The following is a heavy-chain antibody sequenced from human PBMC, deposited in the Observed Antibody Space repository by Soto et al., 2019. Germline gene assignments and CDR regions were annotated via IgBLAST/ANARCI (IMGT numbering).Heavy chain of an antibody. Sequence: GGSLRLSCAASGFSFGSYALSWVRQAPGKGLEWVSTISGSDGKAFYADSVKGRFSISRDTSQNTLYLQMNSLRADDTAIYYCARWSYLDYWGQGTRVTVSS. CDR2: ISGSDGKA. V-gene: IGHV3-23*01. D-gene: IGHD3-3*01. CDR1: GFSFGSYA. J-gene: IGHJ4*02. CDR3: ARWSYLDY.